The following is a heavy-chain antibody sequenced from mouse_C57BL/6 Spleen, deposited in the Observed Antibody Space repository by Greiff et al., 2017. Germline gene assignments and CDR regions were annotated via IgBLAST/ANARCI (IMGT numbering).Heavy chain of an antibody. D-gene: IGHD1-1*01. J-gene: IGHJ3*01. CDR3: ARSLITTGGFAY. CDR1: GYTFTSYW. CDR2: IDPSDSET. Sequence: QVQLQQPGAELVRPGSSVKLSCKASGYTFTSYWMHWVKQRPIQGLEWIGNIDPSDSETHYNQKFKDKATLTVDKSSSTAYMQLSSLTSEDSAVYYCARSLITTGGFAYWGQGTLVTVSA. V-gene: IGHV1-52*01.